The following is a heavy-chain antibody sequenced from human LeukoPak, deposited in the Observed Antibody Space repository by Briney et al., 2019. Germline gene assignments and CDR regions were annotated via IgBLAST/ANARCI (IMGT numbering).Heavy chain of an antibody. J-gene: IGHJ4*02. CDR2: VYYSGST. Sequence: SETLSLTCTVSGGSVSSDSYYWTWIRQPPGKGLEWIGYVYYSGSTNYNPSLESRVTISVDTSKNQFSLKVSSVTAADPAVYYCARELAVPVGITKYYFDYWGQGTLVTVSS. D-gene: IGHD6-19*01. CDR3: ARELAVPVGITKYYFDY. CDR1: GGSVSSDSYY. V-gene: IGHV4-61*01.